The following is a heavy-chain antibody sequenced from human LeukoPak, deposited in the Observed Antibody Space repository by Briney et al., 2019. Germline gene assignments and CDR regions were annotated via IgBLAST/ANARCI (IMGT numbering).Heavy chain of an antibody. D-gene: IGHD3-16*01. J-gene: IGHJ6*03. Sequence: NSSETLSLTCTVSGGSISSYYWSWIRQPPGKGLEWIGYIYYSGSTNYNPSLKSRVTISVDTSKNQFSLKLRSVTAADTAVYYCARETSQKGAHYMDVWGKGTTVTISS. CDR3: ARETSQKGAHYMDV. CDR1: GGSISSYY. CDR2: IYYSGST. V-gene: IGHV4-59*01.